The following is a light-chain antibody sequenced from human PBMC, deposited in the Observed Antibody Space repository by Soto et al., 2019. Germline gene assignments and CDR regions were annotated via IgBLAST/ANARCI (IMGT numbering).Light chain of an antibody. CDR2: EVS. V-gene: IGLV2-14*01. CDR3: SSYTSSSGV. J-gene: IGLJ3*02. Sequence: QSALTQPASVSGSPGQSITISCTGPSSDVGGYNYVSWYQQHPGKAPKLMIYEVSNRPSGVSNRFSGSKSGNTASLTISGLQAEDEADYYCSSYTSSSGVFGGGTKLTVL. CDR1: SSDVGGYNY.